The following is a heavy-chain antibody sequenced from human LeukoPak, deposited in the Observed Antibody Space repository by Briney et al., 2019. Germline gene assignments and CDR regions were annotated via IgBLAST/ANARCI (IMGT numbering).Heavy chain of an antibody. CDR3: ARVAQYSGYDLDY. Sequence: SQTLSLTCTVSGGSISSGGYYWSWFRQHPGKGLEWIGYIYYSGNTYYNPSLKSRVTLSVDTSKNQFSLKLSSVTAADTAAYYCARVAQYSGYDLDYWGQGTLVTVSS. CDR2: IYYSGNT. V-gene: IGHV4-31*03. D-gene: IGHD5-12*01. J-gene: IGHJ4*02. CDR1: GGSISSGGYY.